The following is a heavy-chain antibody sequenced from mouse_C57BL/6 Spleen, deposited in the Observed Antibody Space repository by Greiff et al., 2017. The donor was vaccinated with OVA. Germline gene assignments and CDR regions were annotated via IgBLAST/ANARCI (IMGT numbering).Heavy chain of an antibody. CDR1: GFSLTSYG. CDR2: IWSDGST. D-gene: IGHD2-3*01. J-gene: IGHJ4*01. Sequence: VQGVESGPGLVAPSQSLSITCTVSGFSLTSYGVHWVRQPPGKGLEWLVVIWSDGSTTYNSALKSRLSISKDNSKSQVFLKMNRLQTDDTAMYYCARDGRRDYAMDYWGQGTSVTVSS. V-gene: IGHV2-6*03. CDR3: ARDGRRDYAMDY.